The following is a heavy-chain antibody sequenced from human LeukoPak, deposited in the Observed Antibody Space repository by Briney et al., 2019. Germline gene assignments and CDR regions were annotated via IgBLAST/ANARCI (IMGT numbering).Heavy chain of an antibody. D-gene: IGHD4-17*01. V-gene: IGHV3-30*02. Sequence: GGSLRLSCAASGFTFSSYGMYWVRQAPGKELEWVAFTRYDGSNKYYADSVKGRFTISRENSKNTLYLQMKSLRAEDTAVYYCANPPTVTKIRLDSWGQGTLVTVPS. J-gene: IGHJ5*01. CDR1: GFTFSSYG. CDR3: ANPPTVTKIRLDS. CDR2: TRYDGSNK.